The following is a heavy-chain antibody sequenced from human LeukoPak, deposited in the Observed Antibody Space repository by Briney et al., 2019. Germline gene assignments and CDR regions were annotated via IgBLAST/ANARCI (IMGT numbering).Heavy chain of an antibody. J-gene: IGHJ6*02. V-gene: IGHV4-59*01. CDR2: IYYSGST. CDR1: GGSISSYY. D-gene: IGHD5-18*01. CDR3: ARAPAMGYYYYYGMDV. Sequence: PSETLSLTCTVSGGSISSYYWSWIRQPPGKGLEWIGYIYYSGSTNYNPSLKSRVTISVDTSKNQFSLKLSSVTAADTAVYYCARAPAMGYYYYYGMDVWGQGTTVTVSS.